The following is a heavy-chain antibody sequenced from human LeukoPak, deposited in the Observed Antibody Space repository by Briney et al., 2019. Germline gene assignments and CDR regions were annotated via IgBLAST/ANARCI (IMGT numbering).Heavy chain of an antibody. D-gene: IGHD1-26*01. V-gene: IGHV3-23*01. CDR3: AKDGSGSYFHYYYYMDG. Sequence: PGGSLRLSCAASGFTFSSYAMSWVRQAPGKGLEWVSAISGSGGSTYYADSVKGRFTISRDNSKNTLYLQMNSLRAEDTAVYYCAKDGSGSYFHYYYYMDGCGKGTTVTVSS. CDR2: ISGSGGST. J-gene: IGHJ6*03. CDR1: GFTFSSYA.